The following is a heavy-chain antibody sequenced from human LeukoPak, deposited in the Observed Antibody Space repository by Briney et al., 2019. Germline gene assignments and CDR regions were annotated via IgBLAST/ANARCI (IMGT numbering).Heavy chain of an antibody. J-gene: IGHJ4*02. CDR2: IYSGGST. D-gene: IGHD5-18*01. CDR1: GFTVSSNY. Sequence: PGGSLRLSCAASGFTVSSNYMSWVRQAPGKGLEWVSVIYSGGSTYYADSVKGRFTISRDNSKNTLYLQMNSLRAEDTAVYYCASGGYSYGYDPFDYWGQGTLVTVSS. V-gene: IGHV3-53*01. CDR3: ASGGYSYGYDPFDY.